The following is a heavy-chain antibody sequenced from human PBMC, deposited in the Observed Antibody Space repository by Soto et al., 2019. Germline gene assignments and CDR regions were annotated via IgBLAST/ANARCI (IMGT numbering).Heavy chain of an antibody. CDR3: AKGGYYSLFDI. V-gene: IGHV3-23*01. Sequence: QTGWSLRLSCVASVFPFISYAMSWVRQTPGKGLEWVSGISGSGGRTYYADSVKGRFTISRDNSNNTLSLQMHILRVEDTAVYFCAKGGYYSLFDIWGQGTVVTVSS. D-gene: IGHD3-16*01. J-gene: IGHJ3*02. CDR1: VFPFISYA. CDR2: ISGSGGRT.